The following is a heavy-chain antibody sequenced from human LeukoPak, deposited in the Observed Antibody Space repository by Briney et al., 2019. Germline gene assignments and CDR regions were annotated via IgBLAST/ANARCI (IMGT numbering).Heavy chain of an antibody. V-gene: IGHV4-39*01. CDR2: ICYSGST. Sequence: PSETLSLTCTVSGGSISSSSYYWGWIRQSPEKGLEWIGSICYSGSTYYSASFKSRVTISVDTSQNQFSLKLRSVTAADRAVYYCASRYYYDTRGYFLHWGQGTLVTVSS. CDR1: GGSISSSSYY. J-gene: IGHJ1*01. CDR3: ASRYYYDTRGYFLH. D-gene: IGHD3-22*01.